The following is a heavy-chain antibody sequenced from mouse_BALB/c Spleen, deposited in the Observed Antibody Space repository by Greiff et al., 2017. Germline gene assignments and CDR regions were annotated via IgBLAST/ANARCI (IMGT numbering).Heavy chain of an antibody. Sequence: EVQLQESGGGLVQPGGSRKLSCAASGFTFSSFGMHWVRQAPEKGLEWVAYISSGSSTIYYADTVKGRFTISRDNPKNTLFLQMTSLRSEDTAMYYCARSRPAMDYWGQGTSVTVSS. CDR2: ISSGSSTI. CDR3: ARSRPAMDY. J-gene: IGHJ4*01. CDR1: GFTFSSFG. V-gene: IGHV5-17*02.